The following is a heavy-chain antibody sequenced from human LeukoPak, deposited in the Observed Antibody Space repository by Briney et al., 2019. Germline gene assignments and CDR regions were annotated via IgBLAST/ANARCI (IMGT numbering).Heavy chain of an antibody. J-gene: IGHJ4*02. Sequence: GGPLRLFCAASGFTFSSYDMNWVRKAPGKGLQSVSSISSSSNYIYYADSVQGQFTSSRDNAKSSLYLQMNSLRAEDTAVYYCARGLGCGGDCYHDYWGQGTLVTVST. CDR3: ARGLGCGGDCYHDY. CDR1: GFTFSSYD. V-gene: IGHV3-21*01. D-gene: IGHD2-21*02. CDR2: ISSSSNYI.